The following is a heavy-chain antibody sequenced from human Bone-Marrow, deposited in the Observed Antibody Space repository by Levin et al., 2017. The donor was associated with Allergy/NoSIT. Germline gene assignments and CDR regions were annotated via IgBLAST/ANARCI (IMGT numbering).Heavy chain of an antibody. V-gene: IGHV3-66*02. Sequence: GGSLRLSCAASGFTVSSNYMSWVRQAPGKGLEWVSVIYSDGRTYYADSVKGRFSISRDNSKNTLYLQMKSLRPEDTAVYYCAKNGGWYGAGYFDYWGQGTLVTVSS. CDR1: GFTVSSNY. J-gene: IGHJ4*02. CDR3: AKNGGWYGAGYFDY. D-gene: IGHD6-19*01. CDR2: IYSDGRT.